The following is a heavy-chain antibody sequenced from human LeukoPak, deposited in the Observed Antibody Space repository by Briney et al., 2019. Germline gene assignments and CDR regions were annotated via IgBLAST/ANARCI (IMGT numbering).Heavy chain of an antibody. CDR2: IGSSGSPT. V-gene: IGHV3-48*02. Sequence: QPGGSLRLSCAASGFAFSSYNMNWVRQAPGKGLEWLSYIGSSGSPTHYADSVGGRFTISRDNAKNSLYLQTNSLRDEDTAVYFCARRPYSDTSGRLSDVWGQGTTVTVSS. J-gene: IGHJ6*02. D-gene: IGHD3-22*01. CDR1: GFAFSSYN. CDR3: ARRPYSDTSGRLSDV.